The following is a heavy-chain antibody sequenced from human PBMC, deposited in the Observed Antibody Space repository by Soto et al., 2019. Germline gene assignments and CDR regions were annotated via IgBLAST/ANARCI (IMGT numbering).Heavy chain of an antibody. J-gene: IGHJ4*02. CDR2: IYYSGST. CDR3: ALENSKSSLDY. V-gene: IGHV4-31*03. Sequence: SETLSLTCTVSGGSISSGGYYWSWIRQHPGKGLEWIGYIYYSGSTYYNPSLKSRVTISVDTSKNQFSLKLSSVTAADTAVYYCALENSKSSLDYWGQGTLVTVSS. D-gene: IGHD6-13*01. CDR1: GGSISSGGYY.